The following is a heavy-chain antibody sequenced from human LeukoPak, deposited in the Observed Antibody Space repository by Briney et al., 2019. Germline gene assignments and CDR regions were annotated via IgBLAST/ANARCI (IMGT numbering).Heavy chain of an antibody. CDR1: GVSFSTSG. CDR3: ARFYGVPGGWFDP. CDR2: IAFDGSKI. V-gene: IGHV3-33*01. Sequence: GGSLRLSCAASGVSFSTSGMHWVRQAPGKGLEWVAVIAFDGSKIYYADSVKGRFTISRDNSKNTLYLQMDNLRAEDTAVYYCARFYGVPGGWFDPWGQGTLVTVSS. J-gene: IGHJ5*02. D-gene: IGHD4-17*01.